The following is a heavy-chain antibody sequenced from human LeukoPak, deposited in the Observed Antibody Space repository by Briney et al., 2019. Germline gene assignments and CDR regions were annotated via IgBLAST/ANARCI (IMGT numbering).Heavy chain of an antibody. J-gene: IGHJ4*02. Sequence: GGSLRLSCAASGFTFSGYSMNWVRQAPGKGLEWVSHITASGTAMFYADSVKGRFTISRDNAKNSLYLQMNSLRDEDTAVYYCASSGSYRFDYWGQGTLVTVSS. V-gene: IGHV3-48*02. D-gene: IGHD1-26*01. CDR1: GFTFSGYS. CDR3: ASSGSYRFDY. CDR2: ITASGTAM.